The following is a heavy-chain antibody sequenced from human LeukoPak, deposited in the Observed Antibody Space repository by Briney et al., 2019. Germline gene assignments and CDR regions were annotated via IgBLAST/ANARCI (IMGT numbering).Heavy chain of an antibody. Sequence: PSETLSLTCTVSGGSISSGNYYWGWIRQPPGKGLEWIGSIYYSGSTYYNPSLKSRVTISVDTSKYQFSLKLSSVTAADTAVYYCARHAIPPYYGPNSEVGYWGQGTLVTVSS. CDR1: GGSISSGNYY. D-gene: IGHD3-22*01. V-gene: IGHV4-39*01. J-gene: IGHJ4*02. CDR2: IYYSGST. CDR3: ARHAIPPYYGPNSEVGY.